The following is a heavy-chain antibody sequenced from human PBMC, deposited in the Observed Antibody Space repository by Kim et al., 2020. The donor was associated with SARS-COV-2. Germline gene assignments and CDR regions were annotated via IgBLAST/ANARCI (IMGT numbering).Heavy chain of an antibody. CDR1: GYTFTGYY. CDR3: ARLGMEAMVTFYYYGMDV. D-gene: IGHD5-18*01. Sequence: ASVKVSCKASGYTFTGYYMHWVRQAPGQGLEWMGWINPNSGGTHYAQKFHGRVTMTRDTSISTAYMELSRLRSDDTAVYYCARLGMEAMVTFYYYGMDVWGQGTTVTVSS. J-gene: IGHJ6*02. CDR2: INPNSGGT. V-gene: IGHV1-2*02.